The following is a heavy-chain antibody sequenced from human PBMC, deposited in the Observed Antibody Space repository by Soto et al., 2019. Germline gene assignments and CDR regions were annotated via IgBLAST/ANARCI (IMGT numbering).Heavy chain of an antibody. CDR2: IYWDDDE. CDR3: VRNWRYYGGDYFYGMDA. J-gene: IGHJ6*02. D-gene: IGHD3-10*01. CDR1: GFSLNTGGVG. V-gene: IGHV2-5*02. Sequence: ITLKESGPTLVKPTQTLTLTCTFSGFSLNTGGVGVGWVRQPRGKAMEWLALIYWDDDERYRPSLRRRLNITKDTINDQVVLTMTNIDPEDTATYYCVRNWRYYGGDYFYGMDAWGQGTTVTVSS.